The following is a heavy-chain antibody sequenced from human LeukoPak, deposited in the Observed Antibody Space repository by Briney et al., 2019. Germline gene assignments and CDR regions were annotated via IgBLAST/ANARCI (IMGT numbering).Heavy chain of an antibody. J-gene: IGHJ3*02. D-gene: IGHD6-13*01. CDR2: IIPILGIA. V-gene: IGHV1-69*04. CDR1: GYTFTSYD. Sequence: SVKVSCKASGYTFTSYDINWVRQATGQGLEWMGRIIPILGIANYAQKFQGRVTITADKSTSTAYMELSSLRSEDTAVYYCARDRLGSSWYGAFDIWGQGTMVTVSS. CDR3: ARDRLGSSWYGAFDI.